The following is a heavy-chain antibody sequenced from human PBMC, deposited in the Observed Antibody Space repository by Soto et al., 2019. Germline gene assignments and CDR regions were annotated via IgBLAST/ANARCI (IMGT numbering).Heavy chain of an antibody. V-gene: IGHV3-23*01. CDR1: GFFFSTYA. CDR2: ISGSGSST. J-gene: IGHJ6*02. CDR3: AKRASGSGTYYTLIYYFYAMDV. Sequence: PGGSLRLSCAASGFFFSTYAMNWVRQAPGKGLEWVSAISGSGSSTYYADSVKGRFTISRDNSENTVYLQMDSLRAEDTAVYHCAKRASGSGTYYTLIYYFYAMDVWGQGTTVTVSS. D-gene: IGHD3-10*01.